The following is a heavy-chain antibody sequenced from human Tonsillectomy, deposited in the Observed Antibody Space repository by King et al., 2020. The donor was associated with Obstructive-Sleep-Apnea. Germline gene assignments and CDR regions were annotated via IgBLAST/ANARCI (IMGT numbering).Heavy chain of an antibody. J-gene: IGHJ3*02. Sequence: VQLQESGPGLVKPSETLSLTCTVSGGSISSYYWSWIRQPPGKGLEWIGYIYYSGSTNYNPSLKSRVTISVDTSKNQFSLKLSSVTAADTAEYNCAGEWFGELSPMSAFDIWGQGTKVTVSS. D-gene: IGHD3-10*01. V-gene: IGHV4-59*12. CDR3: AGEWFGELSPMSAFDI. CDR2: IYYSGST. CDR1: GGSISSYY.